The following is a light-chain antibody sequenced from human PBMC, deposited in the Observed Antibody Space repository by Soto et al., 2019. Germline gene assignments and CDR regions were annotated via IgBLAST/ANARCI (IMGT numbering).Light chain of an antibody. Sequence: DIVMTQSPDSLAVSLGERATINCKSSQSVLYSSNNKNYLAWYQQKPGQPPKLLIYWASTRESGVPDRFSGSGSGTDFTLTISSLQPEDVALYYCQQYYSTPPTFGQGTKLEIK. V-gene: IGKV4-1*01. J-gene: IGKJ2*01. CDR1: QSVLYSSNNKNY. CDR2: WAS. CDR3: QQYYSTPPT.